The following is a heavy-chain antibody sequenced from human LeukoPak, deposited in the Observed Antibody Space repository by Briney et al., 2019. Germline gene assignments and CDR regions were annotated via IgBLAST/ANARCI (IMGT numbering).Heavy chain of an antibody. Sequence: PGGSLRLSCAASGSTFSTDAMHWVRQAPGKGLEWVSSISSSSSYIYYADSVKGRFTISRDNAKNSLYLQMNSLRAEDTAVCYCARGDMPYGDYGPYYFDYWGQGTLVTVSS. CDR1: GSTFSTDA. J-gene: IGHJ4*02. V-gene: IGHV3-21*01. D-gene: IGHD4-17*01. CDR3: ARGDMPYGDYGPYYFDY. CDR2: ISSSSSYI.